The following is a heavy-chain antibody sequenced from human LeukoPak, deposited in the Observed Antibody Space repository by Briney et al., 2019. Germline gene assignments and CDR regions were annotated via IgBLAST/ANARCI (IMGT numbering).Heavy chain of an antibody. Sequence: PGGSLRLSCAASGFTFSSYGMHWVRQAPGKGLEWVAVISYDGSNKYYADSVKGRFTISRDNSKNTLYLQMNSLRAEDTAVYYCAKDMGARNRITIFGATYYYYGMDVWGQGTTVTVSS. V-gene: IGHV3-30*18. CDR2: ISYDGSNK. CDR1: GFTFSSYG. D-gene: IGHD3-3*01. J-gene: IGHJ6*02. CDR3: AKDMGARNRITIFGATYYYYGMDV.